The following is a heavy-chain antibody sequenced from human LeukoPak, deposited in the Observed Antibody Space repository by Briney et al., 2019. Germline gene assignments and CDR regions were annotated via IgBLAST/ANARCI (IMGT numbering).Heavy chain of an antibody. CDR1: GGSISSSNYY. V-gene: IGHV4-39*07. D-gene: IGHD3-10*02. CDR3: ARMLGGGYTGLFDC. CDR2: IYYSGST. J-gene: IGHJ4*02. Sequence: SETLSLTCTVSGGSISSSNYYWGWIRQPPGKGLEWIGSIYYSGSTYYNPSLRSRVTISVDTSKNQFSLKLSSVTAADTAVYYCARMLGGGYTGLFDCWGQGTLVSVSS.